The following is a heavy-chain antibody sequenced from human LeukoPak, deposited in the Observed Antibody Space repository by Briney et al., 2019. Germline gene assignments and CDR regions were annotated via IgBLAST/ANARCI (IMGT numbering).Heavy chain of an antibody. D-gene: IGHD3-3*01. V-gene: IGHV4-30-4*01. CDR2: IYYSGST. Sequence: SQTLSLTCTVSVGSISSGVYYGSGIRHPPGKGLGWFGYIYYSGSTYYNPSLKSRVTISVDTSKNQFSLKLSSVTAADTAVYYCARASSHYDFWSGYYTPGPFDYWGQGTLVTVSS. J-gene: IGHJ4*02. CDR3: ARASSHYDFWSGYYTPGPFDY. CDR1: VGSISSGVYY.